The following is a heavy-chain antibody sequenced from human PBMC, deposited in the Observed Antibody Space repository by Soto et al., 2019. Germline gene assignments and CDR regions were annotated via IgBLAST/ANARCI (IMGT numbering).Heavy chain of an antibody. CDR3: ARGTSSDY. D-gene: IGHD2-15*01. V-gene: IGHV1-18*01. CDR1: GSTFTRYG. Sequence: XSVKVSCKASGSTFTRYGISWVRQAPGQGIEWXGWISXYHGNTTYEQXXQGRVNMXXDTYKSTAYMELRSLRSDDTAVYYCARGTSSDYWGQGTLVTVSS. CDR2: ISXYHGNT. J-gene: IGHJ4*02.